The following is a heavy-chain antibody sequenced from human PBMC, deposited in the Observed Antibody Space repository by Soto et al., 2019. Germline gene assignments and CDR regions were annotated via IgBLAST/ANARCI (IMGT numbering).Heavy chain of an antibody. CDR3: ARDRRLLAAAGPIDY. D-gene: IGHD6-13*01. CDR2: IIPIFGTA. CDR1: GGTFSSYA. V-gene: IGHV1-69*05. Sequence: ASVKVSCKASGGTFSSYAISWVRQAPGQGLEWMGGIIPIFGTANYAQKFQGRVTITTDKSTSTAYMELRSLRSDDTAVYYCARDRRLLAAAGPIDYWGQGTLVTVSS. J-gene: IGHJ4*02.